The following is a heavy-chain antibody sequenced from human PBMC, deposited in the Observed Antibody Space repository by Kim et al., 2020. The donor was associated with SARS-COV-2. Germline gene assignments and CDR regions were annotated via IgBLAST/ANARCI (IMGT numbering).Heavy chain of an antibody. J-gene: IGHJ4*02. V-gene: IGHV1-2*02. Sequence: TNYAQKFQGRVTMTRDTSVSTAYMELSRLRSDDTAVYYCARARYSYVSSYWGQGTLVTVSS. D-gene: IGHD3-10*01. CDR2: T. CDR3: ARARYSYVSSY.